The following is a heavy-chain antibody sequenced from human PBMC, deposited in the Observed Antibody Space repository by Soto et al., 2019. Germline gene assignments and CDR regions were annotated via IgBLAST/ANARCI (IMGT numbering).Heavy chain of an antibody. J-gene: IGHJ4*02. V-gene: IGHV4-59*01. CDR3: ARSVAVPGAHIDY. D-gene: IGHD6-19*01. CDR1: GGSIRGSY. Sequence: SETLSLTCIVSGGSIRGSYCSWSRQSPGKGLEWLGYVYYTGSTNYSPSLRSRVSISVDTSKNEFSLRLSSVTAADTAVYFCARSVAVPGAHIDYWGQGTQVTVYS. CDR2: VYYTGST.